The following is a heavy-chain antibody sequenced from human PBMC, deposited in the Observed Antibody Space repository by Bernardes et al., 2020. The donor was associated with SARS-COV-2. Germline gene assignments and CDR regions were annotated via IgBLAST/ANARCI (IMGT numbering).Heavy chain of an antibody. CDR1: GFSLSDNGVG. CDR2: IYWDDNK. Sequence: SGPTLVKPTQTPTLTCAFSGFSLSDNGVGVGWIRQPPGKALEWLAGIYWDDNKRYSPSLESRHIITKYTSKNQVVLIMTFMDPVDTATYYCAHTRVSRGNSGYGYYYFYAIDVWGHGTTVTVSS. CDR3: AHTRVSRGNSGYGYYYFYAIDV. V-gene: IGHV2-5*02. J-gene: IGHJ6*02. D-gene: IGHD5-12*01.